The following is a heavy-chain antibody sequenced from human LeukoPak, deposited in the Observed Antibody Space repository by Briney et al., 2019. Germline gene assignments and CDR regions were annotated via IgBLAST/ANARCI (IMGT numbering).Heavy chain of an antibody. CDR2: ISAYNGNT. D-gene: IGHD3-3*01. CDR3: ARAYYDFWSGYIGVDY. V-gene: IGHV1-18*01. CDR1: GYTFTSYG. Sequence: ASVKVSCKASGYTFTSYGISWVRQAPGQGLEWMGWISAYNGNTNYAQKLQGRVTMTTDTSTSTAYMELRSLRSDDTAVYYCARAYYDFWSGYIGVDYWGQGTLVTVFS. J-gene: IGHJ4*02.